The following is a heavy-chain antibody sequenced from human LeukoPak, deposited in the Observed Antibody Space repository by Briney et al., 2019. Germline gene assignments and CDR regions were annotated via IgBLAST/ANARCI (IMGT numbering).Heavy chain of an antibody. D-gene: IGHD3-10*01. CDR3: ARGGRSTYVLLWFGEYFDY. Sequence: SETLSLTCAVYGGSFSGYYWSWIRQPPGKGLEWIGEINHSGSTNYNPSLKSRVTISVDTSKNQFSLKLSSVTAADTAVYYCARGGRSTYVLLWFGEYFDYWGQGTLVTVSS. CDR1: GGSFSGYY. J-gene: IGHJ4*02. CDR2: INHSGST. V-gene: IGHV4-34*01.